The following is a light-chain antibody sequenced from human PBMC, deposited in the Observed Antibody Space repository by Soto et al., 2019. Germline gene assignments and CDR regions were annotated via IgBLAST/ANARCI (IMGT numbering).Light chain of an antibody. Sequence: QSALTQPASVSGSPGQSITISCTGTSSDAGDYHSVSWYQQHPGKAPKLIIFEVNDRPSGVSNRFSGSKSGNTASLTISGLQAADEADYYCCSYSSSSPLFGGGTQLTVL. CDR3: CSYSSSSPL. CDR1: SSDAGDYHS. CDR2: EVN. V-gene: IGLV2-14*01. J-gene: IGLJ7*01.